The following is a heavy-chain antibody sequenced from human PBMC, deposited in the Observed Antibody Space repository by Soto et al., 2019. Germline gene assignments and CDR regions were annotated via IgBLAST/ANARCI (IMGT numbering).Heavy chain of an antibody. J-gene: IGHJ4*02. V-gene: IGHV4-34*01. Sequence: ASETLSLTCAVYGGSFSGYYWSWIRQPPGKGLEWIGEINHSGSTNYNPSLKSRVTISVDTSKNQFSLKLSSVTAADTAVYYCARDHRYCSSTSCHPSRYWGQGTLVTVSS. D-gene: IGHD2-2*01. CDR1: GGSFSGYY. CDR3: ARDHRYCSSTSCHPSRY. CDR2: INHSGST.